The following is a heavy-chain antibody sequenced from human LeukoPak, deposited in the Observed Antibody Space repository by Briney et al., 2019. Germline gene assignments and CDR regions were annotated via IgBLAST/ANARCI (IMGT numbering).Heavy chain of an antibody. CDR3: ARRAGAYSHPYDY. CDR1: GFTVSSNS. J-gene: IGHJ4*02. CDR2: IYSDNT. Sequence: GGSLRLSCTVSGFTVSSNSMSWVRQASGKGLEWVSFIYSDNTHYSDSVKGRLTISRDNSKNTLYLQMNSLRAEDTAVYYCARRAGAYSHPYDYWGQGTLVTVSS. V-gene: IGHV3-53*01. D-gene: IGHD4/OR15-4a*01.